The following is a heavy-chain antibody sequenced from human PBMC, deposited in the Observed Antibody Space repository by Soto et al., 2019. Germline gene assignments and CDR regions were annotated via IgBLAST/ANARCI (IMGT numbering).Heavy chain of an antibody. D-gene: IGHD2-8*01. CDR3: AKRDCTNGVCHYRLYGMDV. Sequence: PGGSLRLSCAASGFTFSSYGMHWVRQAPGKGLEWVAVISYDGSNKYYAESVKGRFTISRDNSKNTLYLQMNSLRAEDTAVFYCAKRDCTNGVCHYRLYGMDVWGQGTTVTVSS. J-gene: IGHJ6*02. V-gene: IGHV3-30*18. CDR1: GFTFSSYG. CDR2: ISYDGSNK.